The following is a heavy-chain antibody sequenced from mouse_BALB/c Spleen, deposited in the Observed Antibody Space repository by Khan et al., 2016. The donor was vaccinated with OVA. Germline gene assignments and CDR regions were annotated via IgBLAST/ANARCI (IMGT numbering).Heavy chain of an antibody. CDR1: GFSLNDYN. D-gene: IGHD1-1*01. V-gene: IGHV2-6-7*01. CDR3: SRDRSYIHRCFAY. CDR2: IWGDGST. Sequence: QVQLKESGPGLVAPSQSLSITCTVSGFSLNDYNVNWVRQPPGKGLEWLGMIWGDGSTDYNSALKSRLSISKDNSKSQVFLIMNSLKTDDTARYYCSRDRSYIHRCFAYWVQGTLVTVSA. J-gene: IGHJ3*01.